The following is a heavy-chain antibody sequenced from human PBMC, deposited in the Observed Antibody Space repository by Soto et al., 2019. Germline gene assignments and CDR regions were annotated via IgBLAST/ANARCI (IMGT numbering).Heavy chain of an antibody. CDR1: GFTFSSYD. CDR2: IGTAGDT. V-gene: IGHV3-13*01. CDR3: ARGARTSPGYYYDSSGQFDP. D-gene: IGHD3-22*01. J-gene: IGHJ5*02. Sequence: GGSLRLSCAASGFTFSSYDMHWVRQATGKGLEWVSAIGTAGDTYYPGSVKGRFTISRENAKNSLYLQMNSLRAEDTAVYYCARGARTSPGYYYDSSGQFDPWGQGTLVTVSS.